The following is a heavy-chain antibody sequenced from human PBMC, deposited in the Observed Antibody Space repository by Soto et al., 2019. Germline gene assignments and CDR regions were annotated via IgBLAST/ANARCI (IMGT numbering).Heavy chain of an antibody. Sequence: QVHLVESGGGLVKPGGSLRLYCAASGFTFSDYYMSWIRQAPGKGLEWLSYSSDSGTFKRYADSVKGRFSISRDNAKNSLYLQINSLRGEDTAIYYCARSGDNDNLLDCWGQGTPVTVSS. CDR2: SSDSGTFK. D-gene: IGHD1-1*01. V-gene: IGHV3-11*06. CDR3: ARSGDNDNLLDC. J-gene: IGHJ4*02. CDR1: GFTFSDYY.